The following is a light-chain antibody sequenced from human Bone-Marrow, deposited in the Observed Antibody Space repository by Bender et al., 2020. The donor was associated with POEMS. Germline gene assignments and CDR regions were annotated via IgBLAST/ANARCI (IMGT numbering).Light chain of an antibody. CDR1: SSDVGVHEY. CDR3: CSYAGRYTLV. CDR2: DGS. Sequence: QSALTQPASVSGSPGQSITISCTGNSSDVGVHEYVSWYQQHPGKAPKLLIYDGSKRPSGVSNRFSASKSGNTASLTISGLQAEDEADYYCCSYAGRYTLVFGGGTKLTVL. V-gene: IGLV2-23*01. J-gene: IGLJ2*01.